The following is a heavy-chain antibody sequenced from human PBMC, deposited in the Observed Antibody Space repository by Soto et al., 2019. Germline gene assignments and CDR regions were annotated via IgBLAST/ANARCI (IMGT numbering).Heavy chain of an antibody. CDR3: ARLEGLATISYYFDF. CDR2: NYYSGST. CDR1: GGSISSSSYY. J-gene: IGHJ4*02. V-gene: IGHV4-39*01. Sequence: QLQLQESGPGLVKPSEALSLTCSVSGGSISSSSYYWGWIRQPPGKGLEWIGSNYYSGSTYYNPSLKSRVTISRDKSKNQFSLKLSSLTAADTAVYYCARLEGLATISYYFDFWGQGTLVTVSS. D-gene: IGHD3-9*01.